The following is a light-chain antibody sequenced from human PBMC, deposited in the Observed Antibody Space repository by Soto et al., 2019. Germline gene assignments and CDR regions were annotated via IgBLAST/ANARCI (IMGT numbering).Light chain of an antibody. Sequence: DIQMTQSPSPLSSSPGDRVTITCRASQGIDNYFASYQQKTGKAARLLLYAASTLEAGVPSRFSGSGSGTDFTLTISSLQPEDVATYYCHKYGSALLTFGEGTRLEIK. CDR3: HKYGSALLT. V-gene: IGKV1-27*01. CDR1: QGIDNY. J-gene: IGKJ5*01. CDR2: AAS.